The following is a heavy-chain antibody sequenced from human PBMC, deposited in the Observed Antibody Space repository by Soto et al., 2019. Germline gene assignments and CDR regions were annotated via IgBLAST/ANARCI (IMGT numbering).Heavy chain of an antibody. CDR3: ARGKYQLLYVYYYYYGMDV. CDR2: ISAYNGNT. Sequence: ASVTGSCTASGSTFTSYGIILVRQAPGQGLDWMGWISAYNGNTNYAQKLQGRVTMTTDTSTSTAYMELRSLRSDDTAVYYCARGKYQLLYVYYYYYGMDVWGQGTTVTVSS. CDR1: GSTFTSYG. V-gene: IGHV1-18*01. D-gene: IGHD2-2*02. J-gene: IGHJ6*02.